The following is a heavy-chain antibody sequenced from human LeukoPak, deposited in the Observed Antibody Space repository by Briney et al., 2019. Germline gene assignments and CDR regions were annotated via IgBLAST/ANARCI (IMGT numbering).Heavy chain of an antibody. CDR2: ISSSGSTI. Sequence: GGSLRLSCAASGFTFSDYYMSWIRQAPGKGLEWVSYISSSGSTIYYADSVKGRFTISRDNAKNSLYLQTNSLRAEDTAVYYCARFPCGGDCSRDVAFDIWGQGTMVTVSS. CDR1: GFTFSDYY. V-gene: IGHV3-11*04. D-gene: IGHD2-21*02. CDR3: ARFPCGGDCSRDVAFDI. J-gene: IGHJ3*02.